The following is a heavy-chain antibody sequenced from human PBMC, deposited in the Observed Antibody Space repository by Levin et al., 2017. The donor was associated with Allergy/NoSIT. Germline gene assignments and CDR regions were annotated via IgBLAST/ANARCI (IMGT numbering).Heavy chain of an antibody. CDR3: TRDPSPYSNYVANWFDH. CDR1: GFTFSNYG. V-gene: IGHV3-33*01. Sequence: GGSLRLSCAASGFTFSNYGLHWVRQAPGKGLEWVAVTWYDVSKTYYADSVKGRFTISRDNSKNTLYLQMNDLRVEDTAVYYCTRDPSPYSNYVANWFDHWGQGTLVTVSS. CDR2: TWYDVSKT. J-gene: IGHJ5*02. D-gene: IGHD4-11*01.